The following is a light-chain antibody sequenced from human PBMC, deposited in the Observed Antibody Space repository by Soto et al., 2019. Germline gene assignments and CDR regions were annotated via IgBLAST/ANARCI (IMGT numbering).Light chain of an antibody. CDR2: IAS. CDR1: QSIASH. V-gene: IGKV1-39*01. J-gene: IGKJ5*01. CDR3: QQSYTTPYT. Sequence: DIEITQSPSSVSASVGDRVTITCPASQSIASHLTWYQQKPGKAPNLLIYIASGMQTGVPSRFSGSRSGTDFTLTISSLQPEDFAIYFCQQSYTTPYTFGQGTRLEIK.